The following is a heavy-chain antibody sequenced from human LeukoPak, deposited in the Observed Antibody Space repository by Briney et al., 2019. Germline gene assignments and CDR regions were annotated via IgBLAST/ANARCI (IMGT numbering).Heavy chain of an antibody. D-gene: IGHD3-10*01. CDR2: ISGSGGST. J-gene: IGHJ4*02. Sequence: GGSLRLSCAASGFTFSSYAMSWVRQAPGKGLEWVSAISGSGGSTYYADSVKGRFTISRDNAKNSLYLQMNSLRAEDTAVYYCARDDPGDQYYFDYWGRGTLVTVSS. CDR1: GFTFSSYA. V-gene: IGHV3-23*01. CDR3: ARDDPGDQYYFDY.